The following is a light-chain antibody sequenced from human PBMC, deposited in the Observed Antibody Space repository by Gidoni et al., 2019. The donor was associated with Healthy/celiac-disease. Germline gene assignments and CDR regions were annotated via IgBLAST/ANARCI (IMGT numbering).Light chain of an antibody. V-gene: IGKV1-33*01. J-gene: IGKJ4*01. Sequence: DIQMTQSPSSLSASVGDRVTITCQASQDISNYLNWYQQKPGKAPKLLIYDASNLETGVPSRFSGSGSGTDFTLTISSLQPEDIATYYCQQYDNRPLTFGRGTKVEIK. CDR1: QDISNY. CDR2: DAS. CDR3: QQYDNRPLT.